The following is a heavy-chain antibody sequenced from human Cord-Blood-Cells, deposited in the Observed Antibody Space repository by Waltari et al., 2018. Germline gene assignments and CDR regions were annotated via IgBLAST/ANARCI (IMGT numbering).Heavy chain of an antibody. CDR2: FSGSGGSP. V-gene: IGHV3-23*01. J-gene: IGHJ4*02. CDR3: AKDHLAGDDY. D-gene: IGHD6-19*01. CDR1: GFTFSSYA. Sequence: EVQLLESGGGLVQPGGSLRLSCAASGFTFSSYAMSWVRQAPGKGLEWVSAFSGSGGSPYYADSVKGRFTMSRDNSKNTLYLQMNSLRAEDTAVYYCAKDHLAGDDYWGQGTLVTVSS.